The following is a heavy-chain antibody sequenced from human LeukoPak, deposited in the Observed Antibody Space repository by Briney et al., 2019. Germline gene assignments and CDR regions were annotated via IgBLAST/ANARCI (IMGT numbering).Heavy chain of an antibody. CDR2: ISGSGGST. CDR1: GFTFSSYA. J-gene: IGHJ6*03. V-gene: IGHV3-23*01. D-gene: IGHD5-24*01. Sequence: GGSLRLSCAASGFTFSSYAMSWVRQAPEKGLEWVSAISGSGGSTYYADSVKGRFTISRDNSKNTLYLQLNSLRAEDTAVYYCAKLEVATQIWDYMDVWGKGTTVTVSS. CDR3: AKLEVATQIWDYMDV.